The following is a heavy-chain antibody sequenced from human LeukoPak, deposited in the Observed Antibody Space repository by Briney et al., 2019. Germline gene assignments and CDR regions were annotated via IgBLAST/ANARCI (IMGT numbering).Heavy chain of an antibody. V-gene: IGHV3-74*01. CDR3: ARAVGWTNNAYYSDY. CDR2: INSDGSST. Sequence: PGGSLRLSCAASGLTLSTYWMYWVRQAPGKGLVWVSRINSDGSSTTYVDSVKGRFTISRDNAKNTLYLQMNSLRAEDTAVYYCARAVGWTNNAYYSDYWGQGSLVTVSS. CDR1: GLTLSTYW. J-gene: IGHJ4*02. D-gene: IGHD2-8*01.